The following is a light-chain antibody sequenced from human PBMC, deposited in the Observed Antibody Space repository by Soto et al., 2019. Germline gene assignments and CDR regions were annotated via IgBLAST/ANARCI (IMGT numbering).Light chain of an antibody. CDR1: SSDVGGYNY. CDR3: GSYTSTDTPFV. J-gene: IGLJ1*01. CDR2: EVN. V-gene: IGLV2-11*01. Sequence: QSVLTQPRSVSGSPGQSVTISCTGTSSDVGGYNYVSWYQHHPGKGPKLIIYEVNNRPSGVSDRFSGSKSGNKASLTISNLEAEDESDYYCGSYTSTDTPFVFGTGTKATVL.